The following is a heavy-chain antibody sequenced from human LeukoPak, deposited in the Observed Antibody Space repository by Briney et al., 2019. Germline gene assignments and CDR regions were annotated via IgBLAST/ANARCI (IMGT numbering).Heavy chain of an antibody. CDR2: IRYDGSNK. Sequence: GGSLRLSCAASGFTFSSYGMHWVRQAPGKGLEWVAFIRYDGSNKYYADSVKGRFTISRDNSKNTVYLQMNSLRAEDTAIYYCAREAYSGSYYGLWGQGTLVAVSS. J-gene: IGHJ4*02. CDR3: AREAYSGSYYGL. CDR1: GFTFSSYG. D-gene: IGHD3-10*01. V-gene: IGHV3-30*02.